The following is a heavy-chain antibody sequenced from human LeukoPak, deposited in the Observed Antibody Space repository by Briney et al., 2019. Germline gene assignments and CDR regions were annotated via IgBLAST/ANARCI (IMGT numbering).Heavy chain of an antibody. Sequence: GASVKVSCKASGYTFTSYDINWVRQATGQGLGWMGWMNPNSGNTGYAQKFQGRVTMTRNTSISTAYMELSSLRSEDTAVYYCARVRRVVVPAATSEPDYYYYYGMDVWGQGTTVTVSS. V-gene: IGHV1-8*01. CDR3: ARVRRVVVPAATSEPDYYYYYGMDV. J-gene: IGHJ6*02. CDR1: GYTFTSYD. D-gene: IGHD2-2*01. CDR2: MNPNSGNT.